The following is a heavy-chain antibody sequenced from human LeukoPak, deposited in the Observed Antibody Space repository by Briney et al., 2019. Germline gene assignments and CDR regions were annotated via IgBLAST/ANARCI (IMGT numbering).Heavy chain of an antibody. D-gene: IGHD2-2*01. V-gene: IGHV3-11*03. CDR3: ARSHIVVIPAAISGAFDI. Sequence: GGSLRLSCAASGFTFSDYSMTWIRQAPGKGLEWVSYISDSSTYTNYADSVKGRFTISGDNAKNSLFLQMNSLRAEDTAIYYCARSHIVVIPAAISGAFDIWGQGTMVTVSS. CDR2: ISDSSTYT. J-gene: IGHJ3*02. CDR1: GFTFSDYS.